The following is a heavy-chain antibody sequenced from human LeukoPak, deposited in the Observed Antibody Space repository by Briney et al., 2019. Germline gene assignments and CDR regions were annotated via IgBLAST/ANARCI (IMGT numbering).Heavy chain of an antibody. CDR2: ISGGSSFT. V-gene: IGHV3-21*01. CDR1: GFSFSSFS. J-gene: IGHJ4*02. CDR3: ARDLGYSSGPNY. Sequence: PGGSLRLSCAASGFSFSSFSMNWVRQAPGKGLEWVSYISGGSSFTYYVDSVKGRYTISRDNAKNSLYLQMNSLRAEDTAVYYCARDLGYSSGPNYWGQGTRVTVSS. D-gene: IGHD6-19*01.